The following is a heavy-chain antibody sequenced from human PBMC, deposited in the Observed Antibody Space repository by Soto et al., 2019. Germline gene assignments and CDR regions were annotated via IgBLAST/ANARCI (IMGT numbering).Heavy chain of an antibody. D-gene: IGHD2-15*01. CDR3: ARDHCSGGSCYSGISYYYYGMDV. Sequence: CKASGGTFSSYAISWVRQAPGQGLEWMGGIIPIFGTANYAQKFQGRVTITADESTSTAYMELSSLRSEDTAVYYCARDHCSGGSCYSGISYYYYGMDVWGQGTTVTVSS. V-gene: IGHV1-69*01. J-gene: IGHJ6*02. CDR2: IIPIFGTA. CDR1: GGTFSSYA.